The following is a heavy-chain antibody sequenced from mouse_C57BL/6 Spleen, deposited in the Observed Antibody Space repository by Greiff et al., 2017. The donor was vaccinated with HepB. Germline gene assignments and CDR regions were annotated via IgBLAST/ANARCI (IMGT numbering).Heavy chain of an antibody. CDR3: ARSYYGNYDFAY. Sequence: EVKLMESGGGLVQPGGSLKLSCAASGFTFSDYYMYWVRQTPEKRLEWVAYISNGGGSTYYPDTVKGRFTISRDNAKNTLYLQMSRLKSEDTAMYYCARSYYGNYDFAYWGQGTLVTVSA. V-gene: IGHV5-12*01. CDR1: GFTFSDYY. CDR2: ISNGGGST. J-gene: IGHJ3*01. D-gene: IGHD2-1*01.